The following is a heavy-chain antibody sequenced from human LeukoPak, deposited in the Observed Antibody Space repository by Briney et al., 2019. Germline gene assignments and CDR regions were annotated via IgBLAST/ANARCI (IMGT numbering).Heavy chain of an antibody. Sequence: SETLSLTCTVSGASITSYYWSWIRQPPGKGLEWIGYIYYSGSTTYKPSPKSRVTISVDTSKNQFSLKLSSVTAADTAVYYCARLSIVGATNFDYWGQGTLVTVSS. D-gene: IGHD1-26*01. J-gene: IGHJ4*02. V-gene: IGHV4-59*08. CDR2: IYYSGST. CDR1: GASITSYY. CDR3: ARLSIVGATNFDY.